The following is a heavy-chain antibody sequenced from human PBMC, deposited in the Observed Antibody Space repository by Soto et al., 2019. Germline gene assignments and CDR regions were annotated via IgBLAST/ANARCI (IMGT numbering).Heavy chain of an antibody. J-gene: IGHJ5*02. CDR2: INHSGST. V-gene: IGHV4-34*01. D-gene: IGHD6-13*01. CDR1: GGSFSGYY. CDR3: ARDWRYISSSPGSNWFDP. Sequence: SETLSLTCAVYGGSFSGYYWSWIRQPPGKGLEWIGEINHSGSTNYNPSLKSRVTISVDTSKNQFSLKLSSVTAADTAVYYCARDWRYISSSPGSNWFDPWGQGTLVTVSS.